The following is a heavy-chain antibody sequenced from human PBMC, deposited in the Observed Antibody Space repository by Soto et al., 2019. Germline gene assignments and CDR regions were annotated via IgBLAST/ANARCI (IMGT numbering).Heavy chain of an antibody. J-gene: IGHJ6*03. Sequence: PGGSLRLSCAASGFTFTNYGMRWVRQAPGKGLEWVSAISGGGTTTYYADSVKGRFTISRDNSKNTLYLQMNSLRAEDTAVYYCAKRAGSCSGCMDVWGKGTTVTVSS. D-gene: IGHD2-15*01. V-gene: IGHV3-23*01. CDR2: ISGGGTTT. CDR1: GFTFTNYG. CDR3: AKRAGSCSGCMDV.